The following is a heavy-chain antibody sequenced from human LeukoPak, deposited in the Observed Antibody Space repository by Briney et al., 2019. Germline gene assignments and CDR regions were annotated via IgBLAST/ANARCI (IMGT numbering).Heavy chain of an antibody. CDR2: IYTSGST. J-gene: IGHJ3*02. CDR3: ARTVAATLFAIAFDI. Sequence: SQTLSLTCTVSGDSISSGSYYWSWIRQPAGKGLEWIGRIYTSGSTNYNPSLKSRVTISVDTSKNQFSLKLSSVTAADTAVYYCARTVAATLFAIAFDIWGQGTMVTVSS. D-gene: IGHD2-15*01. CDR1: GDSISSGSYY. V-gene: IGHV4-61*02.